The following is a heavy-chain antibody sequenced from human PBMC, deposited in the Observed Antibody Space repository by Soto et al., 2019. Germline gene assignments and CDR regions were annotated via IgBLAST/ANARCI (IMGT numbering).Heavy chain of an antibody. CDR2: ISSRSDI. D-gene: IGHD2-2*02. CDR1: GFIFSNYS. V-gene: IGHV3-21*01. J-gene: IGHJ6*02. CDR3: AREYTAWPLAYGLDV. Sequence: PGGSLRLSCVGSGFIFSNYSINWVRQAPGKGLEWVSSISSRSDIYYAESVKGRFTISRDNAKNSVSLQMNSLRAEDTAVYYCAREYTAWPLAYGLDVWGQGTPVTVSS.